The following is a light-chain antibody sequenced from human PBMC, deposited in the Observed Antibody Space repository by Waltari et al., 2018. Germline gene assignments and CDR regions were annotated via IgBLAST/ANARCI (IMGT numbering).Light chain of an antibody. Sequence: SSELTQDPAVSVALGQTVRITCQGARLRYYYVNWYRQKPGQAPLLVMYGKNNRPSGIPDRFSGSYSGDTASLTITGAQAEDEADYYCNSRDSNGNPFVFGPATKVTVL. CDR3: NSRDSNGNPFV. V-gene: IGLV3-19*01. J-gene: IGLJ1*01. CDR2: GKN. CDR1: RLRYYY.